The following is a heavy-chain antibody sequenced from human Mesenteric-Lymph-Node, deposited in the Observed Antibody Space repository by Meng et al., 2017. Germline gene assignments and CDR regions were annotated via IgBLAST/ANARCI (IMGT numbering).Heavy chain of an antibody. D-gene: IGHD2-21*02. J-gene: IGHJ6*02. V-gene: IGHV4-59*01. CDR2: IYYSGST. CDR1: GGSISSYY. CDR3: ARVCGGDCYYYYGMDV. Sequence: ESLKISCTVSGGSISSYYWSWIRQPPGKGLEWIGYIYYSGSTNYNPSLKSRVTISVDTSKNQFSLKLSSVTAADTAVYYCARVCGGDCYYYYGMDVWGQGTTVTVSS.